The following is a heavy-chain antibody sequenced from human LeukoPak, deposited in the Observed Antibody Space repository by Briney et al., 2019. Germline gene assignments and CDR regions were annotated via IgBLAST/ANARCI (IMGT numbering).Heavy chain of an antibody. J-gene: IGHJ4*02. CDR3: AKDLTGYSYGDFDY. CDR1: GFTFSSYA. D-gene: IGHD5-18*01. V-gene: IGHV3-23*01. CDR2: ISGSGGST. Sequence: PGGSLRLSCAASGFTFSSYAMSRVRQAPGKGLEWVSAISGSGGSTYYADSVKGRFTISRDNSKNTLYLQMNSLRAEDTAVYYCAKDLTGYSYGDFDYWGQGTLVTVSS.